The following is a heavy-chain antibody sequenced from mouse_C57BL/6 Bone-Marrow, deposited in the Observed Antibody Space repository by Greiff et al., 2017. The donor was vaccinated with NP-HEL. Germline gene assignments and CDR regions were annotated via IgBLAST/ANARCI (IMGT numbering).Heavy chain of an antibody. J-gene: IGHJ1*03. V-gene: IGHV1-26*01. CDR1: GYTFTDYY. Sequence: EVQLQQSGPELVKPGASVKISCKASGYTFTDYYMNWVKQSHGKSLEWIGDINPNNGGTSYNQKFKGKATLTVDKSSSTAYMERLSLTSEDSAVYYCARSYDAWYFDVWGTGTTVTVSS. CDR3: ARSYDAWYFDV. D-gene: IGHD2-12*01. CDR2: INPNNGGT.